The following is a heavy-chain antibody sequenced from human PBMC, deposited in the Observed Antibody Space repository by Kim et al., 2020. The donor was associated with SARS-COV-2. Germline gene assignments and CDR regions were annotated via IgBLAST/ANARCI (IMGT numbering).Heavy chain of an antibody. J-gene: IGHJ6*02. D-gene: IGHD6-13*01. CDR2: ISGSGGST. CDR3: AKDSAAGTPYYYYGMDV. Sequence: GGSLRLSCAASGFTFSSYAMSWVRQAPGKGLEWVSAISGSGGSTYYADSVKGRFTISRDNSKNTLYLQMNSLRAEDTAVYYCAKDSAAGTPYYYYGMDVWGQGTTVTVSS. CDR1: GFTFSSYA. V-gene: IGHV3-23*01.